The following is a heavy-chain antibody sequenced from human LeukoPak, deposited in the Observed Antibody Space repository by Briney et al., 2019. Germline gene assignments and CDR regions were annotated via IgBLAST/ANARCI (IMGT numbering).Heavy chain of an antibody. J-gene: IGHJ4*02. V-gene: IGHV3-49*04. D-gene: IGHD3-22*01. Sequence: PGRSLRLSCTASGFTFGDYAMSWVRQALGKGLEWVGFIRSKAYGGTTEYAASVKGRFTISRDDSKGIAYLQMNSLKTEDTAVYYCTSGYYYDSSGYPDYWGQGTLVTVSS. CDR3: TSGYYYDSSGYPDY. CDR1: GFTFGDYA. CDR2: IRSKAYGGTT.